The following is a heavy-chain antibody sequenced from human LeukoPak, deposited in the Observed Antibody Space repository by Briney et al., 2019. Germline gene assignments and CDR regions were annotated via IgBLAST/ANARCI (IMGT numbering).Heavy chain of an antibody. D-gene: IGHD5-12*01. V-gene: IGHV4-59*01. Sequence: PSETLSLTCAVYGGSFSGYYWSWIRQPPGKGLEWIGYIYYSGSTNYNPSLKSRVTISVDTSKNQFSLKLSSVTAADTAVYYCARLSGYDAVPFDYWGQGTLVTVSS. CDR1: GGSFSGYY. CDR2: IYYSGST. CDR3: ARLSGYDAVPFDY. J-gene: IGHJ4*02.